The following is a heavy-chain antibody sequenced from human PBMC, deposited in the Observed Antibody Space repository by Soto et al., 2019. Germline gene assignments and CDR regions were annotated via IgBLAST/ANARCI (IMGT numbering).Heavy chain of an antibody. V-gene: IGHV4-30-4*01. CDR3: ASVGNYYDSSGYYYETPFYFDY. CDR1: GGSISSGDYY. CDR2: IYYSGST. J-gene: IGHJ4*02. Sequence: SETLSLTCTVSGGSISSGDYYWSWIRQPPGKGLEWIGYIYYSGSTYYNPSLKSRVTISVDTSKNQFSLKLSSVTAADTAVYYCASVGNYYDSSGYYYETPFYFDYWGQGTLVTVSS. D-gene: IGHD3-22*01.